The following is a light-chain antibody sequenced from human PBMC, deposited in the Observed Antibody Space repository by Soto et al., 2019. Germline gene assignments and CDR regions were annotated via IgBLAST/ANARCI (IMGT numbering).Light chain of an antibody. J-gene: IGKJ1*01. CDR2: IAS. CDR1: QSVNSDY. V-gene: IGKV3-20*01. CDR3: QQYGTSPWT. Sequence: EIVLTQSPGTLSLFPGERATLSCRATQSVNSDYLAWYQQKPGQAPRLLIYIASRRATGIPDRFSGSGSGTDFTLTISRLEPEDFAVYYCQQYGTSPWTFGQGTTVEIK.